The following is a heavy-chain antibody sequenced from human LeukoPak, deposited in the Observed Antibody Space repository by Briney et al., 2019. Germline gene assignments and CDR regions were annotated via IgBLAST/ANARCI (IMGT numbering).Heavy chain of an antibody. CDR2: TYFTGST. Sequence: SETLSLTCNVSRGSISSGGHYWSWIRQRPGKGLEWMGYTYFTGSTYYNPSLKSRVTISVDTSTNQFFLRLTSVTAADTAVYYCACNAVRYSAYDREEDAVDIWGQGTTVTVSS. J-gene: IGHJ3*02. D-gene: IGHD5-12*01. CDR1: RGSISSGGHY. CDR3: ACNAVRYSAYDREEDAVDI. V-gene: IGHV4-31*03.